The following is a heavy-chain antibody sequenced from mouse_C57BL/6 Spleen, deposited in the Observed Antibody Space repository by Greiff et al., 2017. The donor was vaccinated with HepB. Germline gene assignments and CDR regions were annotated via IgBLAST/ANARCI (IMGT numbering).Heavy chain of an antibody. V-gene: IGHV1-54*01. D-gene: IGHD1-1*01. CDR2: INPGSGGT. CDR1: GYAFTNYL. J-gene: IGHJ4*01. Sequence: VQLQQSGAELVRPGTSVKVSCKASGYAFTNYLIEWVKQRPGQGLEWIGVINPGSGGTNYNEKFKGKATLTADKSSSTAYMQLSSLTSEDSAVYFCARGGDYYGSSYAMDYWGQGTSVTVSS. CDR3: ARGGDYYGSSYAMDY.